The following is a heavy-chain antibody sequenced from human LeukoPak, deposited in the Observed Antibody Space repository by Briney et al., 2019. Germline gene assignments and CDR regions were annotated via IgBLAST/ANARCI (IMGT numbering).Heavy chain of an antibody. CDR2: IYYSGST. CDR1: GGSISSGDYY. CDR3: ARGIDYRGGYFDY. Sequence: SQTLSLTCTVSGGSISSGDYYWSRIRQPPGKGVEWIGYIYYSGSTYYNPSLTSRVTISVDTSKNQFSLTLSSVTAADTAVYYCARGIDYRGGYFDYWGQGTLVTVSS. J-gene: IGHJ4*02. V-gene: IGHV4-30-4*08. D-gene: IGHD4-11*01.